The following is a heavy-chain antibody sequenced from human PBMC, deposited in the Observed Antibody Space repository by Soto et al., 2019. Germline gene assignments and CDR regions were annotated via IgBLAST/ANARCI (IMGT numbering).Heavy chain of an antibody. Sequence: QLQLQESGPGLVKPSETLSLTCTVSGGSISSSSYYWGWIRQPPGKGLEWIGSIYYSGSTYYNPSLKSRVTISVDTSKNQFSLKLSSVTAADKAVYYCATPRSLGYCSSTSCYKGGMDVWGQGTTVTVSS. CDR1: GGSISSSSYY. J-gene: IGHJ6*02. D-gene: IGHD2-2*02. CDR3: ATPRSLGYCSSTSCYKGGMDV. CDR2: IYYSGST. V-gene: IGHV4-39*01.